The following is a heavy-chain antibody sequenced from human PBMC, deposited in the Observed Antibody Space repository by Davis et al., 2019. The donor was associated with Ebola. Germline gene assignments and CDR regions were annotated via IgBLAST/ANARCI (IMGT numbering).Heavy chain of an antibody. D-gene: IGHD5-24*01. Sequence: PSETLSLTCTVSGGSVSSGSYYWSWIRQPPGKGLEWIGYIYYSGSTNYNPSLKSRVTISVDTSKNQFSLKLSSVTAADTAVYYCARACRDGYRCFDYWGQGTLVTVSS. J-gene: IGHJ4*02. CDR1: GGSVSSGSYY. CDR2: IYYSGST. CDR3: ARACRDGYRCFDY. V-gene: IGHV4-61*01.